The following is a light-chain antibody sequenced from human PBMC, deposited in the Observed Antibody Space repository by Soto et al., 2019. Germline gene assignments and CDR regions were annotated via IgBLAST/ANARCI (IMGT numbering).Light chain of an antibody. CDR3: QQYNSFIT. CDR1: QSFSSTY. CDR2: GAS. V-gene: IGKV3-20*01. Sequence: IVLTQSPGTLSLSPGERATLSCTASQSFSSTYLAWYQHKPGQAPRLLIYGASRRATGIPDRFSGSASGPDFTLTISRLEPDDFATYYCQQYNSFITFGQGTRLEIK. J-gene: IGKJ5*01.